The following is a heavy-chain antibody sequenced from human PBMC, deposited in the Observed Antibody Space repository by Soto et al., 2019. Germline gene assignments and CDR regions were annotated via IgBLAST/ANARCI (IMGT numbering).Heavy chain of an antibody. CDR2: INADGTTT. V-gene: IGHV3-74*01. CDR1: GFTFSTYW. D-gene: IGHD3-3*02. CDR3: ATVATHSYNWVDP. J-gene: IGHJ5*02. Sequence: EVHLVESGGGLVQPGGSLSLSCTASGFTFSTYWMHWVRQAPGKGLVWVSRINADGTTTTHADSVKGRFTISSDNAKYTLYLQMNSLRAEDTAVYFCATVATHSYNWVDPWGQGTLVIISS.